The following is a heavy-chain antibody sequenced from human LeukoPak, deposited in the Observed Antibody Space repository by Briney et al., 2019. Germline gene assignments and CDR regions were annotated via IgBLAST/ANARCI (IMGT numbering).Heavy chain of an antibody. D-gene: IGHD3-22*01. J-gene: IGHJ3*02. CDR1: GGSISSSSYY. CDR2: INHSGTT. Sequence: SETLSLTCTVSGGSISSSSYYWGWIRQPPGKGLGWIGEINHSGTTTYNSSLMGRVIIPVDKSKNQFSLKLTSVTAADTASYYCARVAGYYDSNDHYYYLGFDTWGQGTMVTVSS. V-gene: IGHV4-61*05. CDR3: ARVAGYYDSNDHYYYLGFDT.